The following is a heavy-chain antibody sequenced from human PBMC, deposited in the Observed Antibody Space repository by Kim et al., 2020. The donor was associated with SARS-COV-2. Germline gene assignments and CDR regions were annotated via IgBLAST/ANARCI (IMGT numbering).Heavy chain of an antibody. CDR2: IYYSGST. D-gene: IGHD3-22*01. V-gene: IGHV4-39*07. CDR3: ARGQGYYDRGWFDP. J-gene: IGHJ5*02. CDR1: GGSISSSSYY. Sequence: SETLSLTCTVSGGSISSSSYYWGWIRQPPGKGLEWIGSIYYSGSTYYNPSLKSRVTISVDTSKNQFSLKLSSVTAADTAVYYCARGQGYYDRGWFDPWGQGTLVTVSS.